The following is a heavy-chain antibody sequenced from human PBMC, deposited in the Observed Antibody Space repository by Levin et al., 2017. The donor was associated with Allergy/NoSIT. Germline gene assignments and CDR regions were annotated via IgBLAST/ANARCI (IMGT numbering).Heavy chain of an antibody. D-gene: IGHD4-17*01. V-gene: IGHV3-21*01. CDR1: GFTFSSYS. J-gene: IGHJ6*02. Sequence: NPGGSLRLSCAASGFTFSSYSMNWVRQAPGKGLEWVSSISSSSSYIYYADSVKGRFTISRDNAKNSLYLQMNSLRAEDTAVYYCARDGGGTVTTLNYGMDVWGQGTTVTVSS. CDR3: ARDGGGTVTTLNYGMDV. CDR2: ISSSSSYI.